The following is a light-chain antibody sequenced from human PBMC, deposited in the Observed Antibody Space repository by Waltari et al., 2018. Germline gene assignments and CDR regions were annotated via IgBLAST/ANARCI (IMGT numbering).Light chain of an antibody. J-gene: IGLJ1*01. CDR2: DVS. CDR3: SSYKSSSPPLYV. CDR1: SSDVGGYNY. Sequence: QSALTQPASVSGSPGQSITISCTGTSSDVGGYNYVSWYQQHPGKAPKLMIYDVSNRPSGVSNRCSGSKSGNTASLTISGLQAEDEADYYCSSYKSSSPPLYVFGTGTKVTVL. V-gene: IGLV2-14*03.